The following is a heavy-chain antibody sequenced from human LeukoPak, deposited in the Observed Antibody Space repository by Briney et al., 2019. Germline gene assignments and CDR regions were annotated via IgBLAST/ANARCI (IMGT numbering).Heavy chain of an antibody. CDR2: IIPIFGTA. J-gene: IGHJ1*01. CDR3: ALTVSSSWYGYFQH. Sequence: SVKVSCKASGGTFSSYAISWVRQAPGQGLEWMGRIIPIFGTANYAQKFQGRVTITTDESTSTAYMELSSLRSDDTAVYYCALTVSSSWYGYFQHWGQGTLVTVSS. CDR1: GGTFSSYA. V-gene: IGHV1-69*05. D-gene: IGHD6-13*01.